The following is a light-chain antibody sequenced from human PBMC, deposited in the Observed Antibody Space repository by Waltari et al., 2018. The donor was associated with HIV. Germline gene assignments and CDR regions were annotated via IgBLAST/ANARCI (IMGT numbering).Light chain of an antibody. CDR2: DAS. V-gene: IGKV1-13*02. Sequence: AIQFTQSPSSLSASVGDRVTITCRASQGISSALAWYQQQPGKAPKLLIYDASSLKGGVPTRFSGSGSVTEFTLTISSLQPEDFATYYCQQFNSYPPTFGGGTKVEMK. J-gene: IGKJ4*01. CDR1: QGISSA. CDR3: QQFNSYPPT.